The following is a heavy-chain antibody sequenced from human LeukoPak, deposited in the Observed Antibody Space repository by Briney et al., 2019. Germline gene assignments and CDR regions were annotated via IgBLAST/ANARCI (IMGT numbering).Heavy chain of an antibody. D-gene: IGHD3-10*01. V-gene: IGHV3-23*01. Sequence: GGSLRLSRAASGFTFSSYAMSWVRQAPGKGLEWVSTVSVYGGTTYYADSVKGRFTISRDNSKNTLYLQMNSLRPEDAAVYFCAKELHGSGNYAFDYWGQGTLVTVSS. CDR2: VSVYGGTT. CDR1: GFTFSSYA. J-gene: IGHJ4*02. CDR3: AKELHGSGNYAFDY.